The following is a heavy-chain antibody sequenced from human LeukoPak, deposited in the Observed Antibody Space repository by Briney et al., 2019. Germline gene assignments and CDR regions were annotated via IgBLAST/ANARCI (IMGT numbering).Heavy chain of an antibody. CDR1: GFTFSSYA. V-gene: IGHV3-23*01. J-gene: IGHJ4*02. Sequence: GGSLRLSCAASGFTFSSYAMSWVRQAPGKGLEWVSAISGSGGSTYYADSVKGRFTISRDNSKNTLYLQMNSLRAEDTAVYYCAHETSLTISGVVTNFDYWGQGTLVTVSS. D-gene: IGHD3-3*01. CDR2: ISGSGGST. CDR3: AHETSLTISGVVTNFDY.